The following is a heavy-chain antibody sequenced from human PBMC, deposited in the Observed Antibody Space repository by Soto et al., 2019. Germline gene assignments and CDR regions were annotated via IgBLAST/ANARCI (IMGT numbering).Heavy chain of an antibody. J-gene: IGHJ4*02. CDR3: ARVVPASITMVRGPTPFDY. Sequence: GGSLRLSCAASGFTFSSYGMHWVRQAPGKGLEWVAVTRCSSSYIYYADSVKGRFTISRDNAKNSLYLQMNSLRAEDTAVYYCARVVPASITMVRGPTPFDYWGQGTLVTVSS. D-gene: IGHD3-10*01. V-gene: IGHV3-21*01. CDR2: TRCSSSYI. CDR1: GFTFSSYG.